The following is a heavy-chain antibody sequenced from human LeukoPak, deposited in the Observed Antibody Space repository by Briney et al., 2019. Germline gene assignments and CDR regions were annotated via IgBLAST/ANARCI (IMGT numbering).Heavy chain of an antibody. CDR2: ISTAGET. J-gene: IGHJ3*02. CDR3: ARSSAFDI. CDR1: GFSFNSYD. V-gene: IGHV3-13*04. Sequence: GGSLRLSCAASGFSFNSYDMYWVRQATGKGLEWVSAISTAGETFYPGSVKGRFTISRENAKNSFYLQMNSLRAGDTAVYYCARSSAFDIWGQGTMVTVSS.